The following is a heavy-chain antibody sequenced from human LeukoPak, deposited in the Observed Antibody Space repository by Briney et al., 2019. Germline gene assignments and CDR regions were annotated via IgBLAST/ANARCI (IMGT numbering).Heavy chain of an antibody. Sequence: GSLRLSCAASGFTVSSNYMSWVRQAPGKGLEWVGRIKSKTDGGTTDYAAPVKGRFTISRDDSKNTLYLQMNSLKIEDTAVYYCNKGKDGDYYFEYWGQGTLVTVSS. D-gene: IGHD4-17*01. CDR2: IKSKTDGGTT. CDR3: NKGKDGDYYFEY. CDR1: GFTVSSNY. J-gene: IGHJ4*02. V-gene: IGHV3-15*01.